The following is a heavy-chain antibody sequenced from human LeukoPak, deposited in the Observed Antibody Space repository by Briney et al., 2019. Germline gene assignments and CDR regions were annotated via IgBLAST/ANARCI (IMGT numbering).Heavy chain of an antibody. Sequence: SETLSLTCTVSGGSISSGGYYWSWIRQHPGKGLEWIGYIYYSGSTYYNPSLKSRVTISVDTSKNQFSLKLSSVTAADTAVYYCASSYGGKLVGPDYFDYWGQGTLVTVSS. D-gene: IGHD4-23*01. J-gene: IGHJ4*02. V-gene: IGHV4-31*03. CDR2: IYYSGST. CDR1: GGSISSGGYY. CDR3: ASSYGGKLVGPDYFDY.